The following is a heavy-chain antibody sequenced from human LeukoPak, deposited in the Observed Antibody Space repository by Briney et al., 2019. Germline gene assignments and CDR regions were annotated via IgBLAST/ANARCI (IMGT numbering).Heavy chain of an antibody. Sequence: SETLSLTCTVSGGSISSYYWSWIRQPPGKGLEWIVYIYYSGSTNYNPSLKSRVTISVDTSKNQFSLKLSSVTAADTAVYYCARALDYYGSGSYYVWGQGTLVTVSS. CDR1: GGSISSYY. V-gene: IGHV4-59*01. D-gene: IGHD3-10*01. J-gene: IGHJ4*02. CDR3: ARALDYYGSGSYYV. CDR2: IYYSGST.